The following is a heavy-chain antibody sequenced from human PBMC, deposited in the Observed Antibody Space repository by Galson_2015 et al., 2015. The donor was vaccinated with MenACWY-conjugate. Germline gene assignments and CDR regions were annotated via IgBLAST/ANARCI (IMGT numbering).Heavy chain of an antibody. CDR3: ARSTVTTLRAYYFDY. J-gene: IGHJ4*02. Sequence: SLRLSCAASGFTFSSYWMSWVRQAPGKGLEWVANIKQDGSEKYYVDSVKGRFTISRDNARNSLYLQMNSLRAEDTAVYYCARSTVTTLRAYYFDYWGQGTLVTVSS. V-gene: IGHV3-7*03. D-gene: IGHD4-17*01. CDR1: GFTFSSYW. CDR2: IKQDGSEK.